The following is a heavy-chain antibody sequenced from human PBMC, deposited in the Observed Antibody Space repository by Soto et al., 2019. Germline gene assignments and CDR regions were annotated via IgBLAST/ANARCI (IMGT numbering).Heavy chain of an antibody. J-gene: IGHJ5*02. CDR2: ISAYNGNT. V-gene: IGHV1-18*01. D-gene: IGHD3-9*01. CDR3: ARDLDDILTGTNWFDP. Sequence: GASVKVSCKASGYTFTSYGISWVRQAPGQGLEWMGWISAYNGNTNYAQKLQGRVTMTTDTSTSTAYMELRSLRSDDTAVYYCARDLDDILTGTNWFDPWGQGTLVTVSS. CDR1: GYTFTSYG.